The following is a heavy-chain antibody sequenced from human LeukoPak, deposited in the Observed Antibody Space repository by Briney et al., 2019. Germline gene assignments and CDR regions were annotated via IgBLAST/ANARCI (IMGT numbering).Heavy chain of an antibody. V-gene: IGHV3-23*01. Sequence: GGSLRLSCAVSGITLSNYGMSWVRQAPGKGLEWVAGISDSGGNTNYADSVKGRFTISRDNPKNTLYQQMNSLRAEDTAVYFCAKRGVVIRVILVGFHKEAYYFDSWGQGALVTVSS. D-gene: IGHD3-22*01. CDR2: ISDSGGNT. J-gene: IGHJ4*02. CDR3: AKRGVVIRVILVGFHKEAYYFDS. CDR1: GITLSNYG.